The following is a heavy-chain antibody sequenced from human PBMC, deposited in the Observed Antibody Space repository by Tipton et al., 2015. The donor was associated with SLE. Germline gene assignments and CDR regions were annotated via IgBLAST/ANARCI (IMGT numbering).Heavy chain of an antibody. CDR2: INPKRGDT. J-gene: IGHJ6*02. V-gene: IGHV1-2*06. CDR1: GYTFTGHY. CDR3: AGEGILGNWNYGNYGMDV. Sequence: QLVQSGAEVKKPGASVRVSCKASGYTFTGHYMHWVRQAPGQGLEWMGRINPKRGDTNYAQRFQGRVSMTRDTSISIAYMDLNRLTYDDTAVYYCAGEGILGNWNYGNYGMDVWGQGTTVTVSS. D-gene: IGHD1-7*01.